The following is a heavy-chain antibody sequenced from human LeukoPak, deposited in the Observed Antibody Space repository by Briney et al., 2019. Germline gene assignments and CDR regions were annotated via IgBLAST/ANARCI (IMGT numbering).Heavy chain of an antibody. V-gene: IGHV1-18*04. D-gene: IGHD3-10*01. Sequence: ASVKVSCKASGYTFTGYYMHWVRQAPGQGLEWMGWISAYNGNTNYAQKLQGRVTMTTDTSTSTAYMELRSLRSDDTAVYYCARVRYGSGSYYFYYYYYGMDVWGQGTTVTVSS. CDR2: ISAYNGNT. CDR1: GYTFTGYY. CDR3: ARVRYGSGSYYFYYYYYGMDV. J-gene: IGHJ6*02.